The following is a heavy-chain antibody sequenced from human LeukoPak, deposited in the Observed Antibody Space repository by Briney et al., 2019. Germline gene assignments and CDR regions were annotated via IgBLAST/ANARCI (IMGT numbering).Heavy chain of an antibody. CDR3: AKDHSSGWFYYFDY. Sequence: GGSLRLSCAASGFTFSSYAMSWVRQAPGKGLEWVSAISGSGGSTYYADPVKGRFTISRDNSKNTLYLQMNSLRAEDTAVYYCAKDHSSGWFYYFDYWGQGTLVTVSS. V-gene: IGHV3-23*01. CDR2: ISGSGGST. D-gene: IGHD6-19*01. CDR1: GFTFSSYA. J-gene: IGHJ4*02.